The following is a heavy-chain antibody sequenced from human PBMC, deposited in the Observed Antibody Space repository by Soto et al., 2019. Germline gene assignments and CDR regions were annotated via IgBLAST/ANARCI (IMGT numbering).Heavy chain of an antibody. J-gene: IGHJ4*02. CDR1: GDSVSSNSAA. Sequence: PSQTLSLTCSISGDSVSSNSAAWNWIRQSPSRGLEWLGRTYYRSKWYNDYAVSVKSRITINPDTSKNQFSLQLNSVTPDDTAVYYCVGRGESAFDYWGQGTLVTVSS. CDR3: VGRGESAFDY. V-gene: IGHV6-1*01. CDR2: TYYRSKWYN.